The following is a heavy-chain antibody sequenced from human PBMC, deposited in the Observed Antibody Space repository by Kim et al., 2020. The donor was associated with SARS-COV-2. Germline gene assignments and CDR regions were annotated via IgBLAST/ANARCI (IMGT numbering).Heavy chain of an antibody. CDR1: GGSISSSSYY. CDR3: ASPTGSVTDQYDY. J-gene: IGHJ4*02. D-gene: IGHD2-21*02. V-gene: IGHV4-39*01. Sequence: SETLSLTCTVSGGSISSSSYYWGWIRQPPGKGLEWIGSIYYSGSTYYNPSLKSRVTISVDTSKNQFSLKLSPVTAADTAVYYCASPTGSVTDQYDYWGQGTLVTVSS. CDR2: IYYSGST.